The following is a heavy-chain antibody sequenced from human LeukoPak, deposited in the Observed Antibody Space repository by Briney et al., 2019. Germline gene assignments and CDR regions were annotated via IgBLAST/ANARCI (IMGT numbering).Heavy chain of an antibody. CDR2: ISDTGNT. Sequence: GGSLRLSCAASGFTLSSYAMSWVRQAPGKGLEWVSAISDTGNTYHADSVKGRFTISRDSSKNTLFLRMNRLRPEDAAVYYCAKAPVTTCRGAFCYPFDYWGLGTLVTASS. D-gene: IGHD2-15*01. J-gene: IGHJ4*02. CDR3: AKAPVTTCRGAFCYPFDY. V-gene: IGHV3-23*01. CDR1: GFTLSSYA.